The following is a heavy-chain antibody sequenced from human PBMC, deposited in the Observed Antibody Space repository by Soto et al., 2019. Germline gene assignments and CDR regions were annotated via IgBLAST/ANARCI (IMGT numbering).Heavy chain of an antibody. CDR2: ISSSSSYI. V-gene: IGHV3-21*01. CDR1: GFTFSSYS. D-gene: IGHD3-22*01. Sequence: GGSLRLSCAASGFTFSSYSMNWVRQAPGKGLEWVSSISSSSSYIYYADSVTGRFTISRDNAKNSLYLQMNSLRAEDTAVYYCARDLMGRDSSGYYYGKFDYWGQGTLVTVSS. CDR3: ARDLMGRDSSGYYYGKFDY. J-gene: IGHJ4*02.